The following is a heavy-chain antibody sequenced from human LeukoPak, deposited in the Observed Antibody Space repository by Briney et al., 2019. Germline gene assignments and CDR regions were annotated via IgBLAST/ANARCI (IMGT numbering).Heavy chain of an antibody. V-gene: IGHV3-23*01. CDR1: GFSFSNYA. CDR3: AKDSVAAAGIDFDY. CDR2: ISGSGGSI. D-gene: IGHD6-13*01. Sequence: PGGSLRLSCAASGFSFSNYAMSWVRQAPGKGLEWVSVISGSGGSIFYADSVKGRFTISGDNSKNTLYLQMNSLRAEDTALYYCAKDSVAAAGIDFDYWGQGTLVTVSS. J-gene: IGHJ4*02.